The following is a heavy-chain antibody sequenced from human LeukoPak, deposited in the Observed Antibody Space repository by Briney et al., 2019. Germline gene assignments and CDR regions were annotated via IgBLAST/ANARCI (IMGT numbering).Heavy chain of an antibody. CDR1: GYTFTGYY. J-gene: IGHJ4*02. Sequence: ASVKVSCKASGYTFTGYYMHWVRQAPGQGLEWMGWINPNSGGTNYAQKFQGRVTMTRDTSISTAYIELSRLRSDDTAVYYCARVSPLTIFGVVIRVPADYWGQGTLVTVSS. CDR3: ARVSPLTIFGVVIRVPADY. D-gene: IGHD3-3*01. CDR2: INPNSGGT. V-gene: IGHV1-2*02.